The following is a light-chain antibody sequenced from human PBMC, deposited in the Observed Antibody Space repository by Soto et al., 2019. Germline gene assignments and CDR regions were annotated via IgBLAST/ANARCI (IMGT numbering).Light chain of an antibody. CDR3: QQYNSYLQYT. CDR2: DAS. J-gene: IGKJ2*01. CDR1: QSISSW. Sequence: DIQMTQSPSTLSASVGARVTITCRASQSISSWLAWYQQKPGKAPKLLIYDASSLESGVPSRFSGSGSGTEFTLTISSLQPDDFATYYCQQYNSYLQYTFGQGTKLEIK. V-gene: IGKV1-5*01.